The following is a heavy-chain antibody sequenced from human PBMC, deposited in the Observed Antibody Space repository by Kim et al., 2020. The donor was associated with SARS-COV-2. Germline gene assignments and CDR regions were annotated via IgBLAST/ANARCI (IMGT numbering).Heavy chain of an antibody. CDR3: ARGQEFLPNYYYYGIDV. V-gene: IGHV4-34*01. J-gene: IGHJ6*02. Sequence: LKSRVTIAVDTSNHQFSLKLSSVTAADTAVYYCARGQEFLPNYYYYGIDVWGQGTTVTVSS. D-gene: IGHD2-21*01.